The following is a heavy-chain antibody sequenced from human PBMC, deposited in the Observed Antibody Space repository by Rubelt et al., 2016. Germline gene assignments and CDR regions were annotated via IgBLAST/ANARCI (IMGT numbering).Heavy chain of an antibody. CDR1: GYSISSGYF. V-gene: IGHV4-38-2*02. CDR3: ARGLPYCSSTSCLKSGWFDP. Sequence: QVQLQESGPGLVKPSETLSLTCTVSGYSISSGYFWGWIRQPPGKGLEWIGSIYYSGSTNYNPSLMSRFTISVDTSKNQFSLKLSSVTAADTAVYYCARGLPYCSSTSCLKSGWFDPWGQGTLVTVSS. J-gene: IGHJ5*02. CDR2: IYYSGST. D-gene: IGHD2-2*01.